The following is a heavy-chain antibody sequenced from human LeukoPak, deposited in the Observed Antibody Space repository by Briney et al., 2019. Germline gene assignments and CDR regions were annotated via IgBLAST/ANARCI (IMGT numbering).Heavy chain of an antibody. CDR2: IYPGDSDT. CDR3: ARYYDYVDY. CDR1: GYIFSNYW. D-gene: IGHD3-16*01. J-gene: IGHJ4*02. V-gene: IGHV5-51*01. Sequence: GESLKISCKGSGYIFSNYWIAWVRQMPGKGLEWMGIIYPGDSDTRYSPSFQGQVTISADKSISTAYLQWSSLKAADTAIYYCARYYDYVDYWGQGTLVTVSS.